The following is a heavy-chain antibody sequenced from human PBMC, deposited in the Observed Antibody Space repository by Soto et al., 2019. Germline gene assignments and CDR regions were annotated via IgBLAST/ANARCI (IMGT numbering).Heavy chain of an antibody. D-gene: IGHD4-17*01. CDR2: IYYSGST. CDR3: ARGKTVAPAVWFDP. J-gene: IGHJ5*02. V-gene: IGHV4-59*01. CDR1: GGSISSYY. Sequence: KTSETLSLTCTVSGGSISSYYWSWIRQPPGKGLEWIGYIYYSGSTNYNPSLKSRVTISVDTSKNQFSLKLSSVTAADTAVYYCARGKTVAPAVWFDPWGQGTLVTVSS.